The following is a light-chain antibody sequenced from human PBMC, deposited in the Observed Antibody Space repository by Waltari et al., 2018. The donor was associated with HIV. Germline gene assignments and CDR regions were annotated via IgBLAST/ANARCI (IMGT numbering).Light chain of an antibody. CDR2: GAS. Sequence: EIVLTQSAGTLSLSPGERATLSCRASQSVSSSYLAWYQQKPGQAPRLLIYGASSRATGIPDRFSGSGSGTDFTLTISRLEPEDFAVYYCQKYGSSLTFGQGTRLEI. CDR3: QKYGSSLT. V-gene: IGKV3-20*01. J-gene: IGKJ5*01. CDR1: QSVSSSY.